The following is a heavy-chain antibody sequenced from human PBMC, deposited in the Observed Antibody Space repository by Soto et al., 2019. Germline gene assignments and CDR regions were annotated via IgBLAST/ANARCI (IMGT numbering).Heavy chain of an antibody. Sequence: AASVKVSCKASGYTFAFYFIHWVRQAPGHGLEWMGTINPTGGPTSYAQKFQGRVTMTRDTSTNTVYMELTSLTYDDTAVYYCTRAEEMATIRFEHWGQGTLVTVSS. J-gene: IGHJ4*02. V-gene: IGHV1-46*01. CDR3: TRAEEMATIRFEH. CDR1: GYTFAFYF. CDR2: INPTGGPT.